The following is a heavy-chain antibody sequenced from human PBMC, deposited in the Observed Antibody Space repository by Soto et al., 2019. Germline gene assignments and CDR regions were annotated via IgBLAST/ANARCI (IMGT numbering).Heavy chain of an antibody. Sequence: QVQLQESGPGLVKPSQTLSLTCTVSGGSISSGGYYWSWIRQHPGKGLEWIGYIYYSGSTYYNPSLKSRVPXSXDSXKTRSSLKLRSVTAADTAVYYCARDLRGGSYGMDVWGQGTTVTVSS. V-gene: IGHV4-31*03. J-gene: IGHJ6*02. CDR3: ARDLRGGSYGMDV. CDR1: GGSISSGGYY. CDR2: IYYSGST. D-gene: IGHD3-10*01.